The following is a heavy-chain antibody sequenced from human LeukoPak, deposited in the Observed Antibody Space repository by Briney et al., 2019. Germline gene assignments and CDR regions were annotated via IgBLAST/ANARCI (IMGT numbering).Heavy chain of an antibody. CDR1: GFTFSSYA. CDR2: ISGSGGST. D-gene: IGHD6-19*01. Sequence: GGSLRLSCAASGFTFSSYAMSWVRQAPGKGLEWVSAISGSGGSTYYADSVKGRFTISRDNSKNALYLQMNSLRAEDTAVYYCAKRKTGYSSGRHYFDYWGQGTLVTVSS. CDR3: AKRKTGYSSGRHYFDY. J-gene: IGHJ4*02. V-gene: IGHV3-23*01.